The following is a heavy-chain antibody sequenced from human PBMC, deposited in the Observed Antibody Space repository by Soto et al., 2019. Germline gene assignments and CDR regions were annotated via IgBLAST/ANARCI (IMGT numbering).Heavy chain of an antibody. CDR2: IDPSDSQA. V-gene: IGHV5-10-1*01. J-gene: IGHJ4*02. D-gene: IGHD3-22*01. CDR3: ARQIYDSDTGPNFQYYFDS. Sequence: PGESLNISCKGSGYNFPNYWIAWVRQMPGRGLEWMGRIDPSDSQAYYGPSFQGHVTISVTKSITTVFLQWSSLRASDTAMYYCARQIYDSDTGPNFQYYFDSWGQGTPVTVSS. CDR1: GYNFPNYW.